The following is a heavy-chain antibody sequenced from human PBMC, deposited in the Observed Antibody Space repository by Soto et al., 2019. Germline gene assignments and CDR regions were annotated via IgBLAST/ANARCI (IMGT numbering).Heavy chain of an antibody. Sequence: QVQLVESGGGVVQPGRSLRLSCAASGFTFWNYGMHWVRQAPGEGPEWVATIWNNGNRKYYADSVTGRFTISRDNSRNTLYLEMNSLRGEDTAVYYCARAVSTTAVNWFDPWGQGTQVTVSS. D-gene: IGHD2-2*01. CDR2: IWNNGNRK. CDR1: GFTFWNYG. CDR3: ARAVSTTAVNWFDP. V-gene: IGHV3-33*01. J-gene: IGHJ5*02.